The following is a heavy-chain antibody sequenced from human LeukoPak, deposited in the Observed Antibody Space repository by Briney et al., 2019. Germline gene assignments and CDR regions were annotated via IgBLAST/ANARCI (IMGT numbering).Heavy chain of an antibody. V-gene: IGHV3-21*04. Sequence: GGSLRLSCAASAFTFSSYSMNWVRQAPGKGLEWVSSISSSGSYIYYADSVKGRFTISRDNARKSLYLQMNSLRAEDTAVYYCARDSDGRVVYWGQGTLVTVSS. D-gene: IGHD3/OR15-3a*01. CDR1: AFTFSSYS. CDR3: ARDSDGRVVY. CDR2: ISSSGSYI. J-gene: IGHJ4*02.